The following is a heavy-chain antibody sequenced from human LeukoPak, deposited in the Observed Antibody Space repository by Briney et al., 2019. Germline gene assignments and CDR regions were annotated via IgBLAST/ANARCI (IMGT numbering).Heavy chain of an antibody. CDR2: IYYSGST. V-gene: IGHV4-30-4*08. D-gene: IGHD3-22*01. Sequence: PSETLSLTCCGSGSSISSGDYYWSWIRQPPGKGLEWIGYIYYSGSTYYNPSLKSRVTISVDTSKNQFSLKLSSVTAADTAVYYCARDYYDSRTLDYWGQGTLVTVSS. J-gene: IGHJ4*02. CDR1: GSSISSGDYY. CDR3: ARDYYDSRTLDY.